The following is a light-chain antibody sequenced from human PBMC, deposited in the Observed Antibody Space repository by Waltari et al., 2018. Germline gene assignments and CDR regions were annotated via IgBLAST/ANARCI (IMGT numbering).Light chain of an antibody. V-gene: IGKV3-15*01. CDR2: GAS. CDR1: QSVFNN. Sequence: EVVMTQSPATLSVSPGERATLSCWASQSVFNNLAWYQQKPGQAPRLLVHGASTRATGIPARFSGSGSGTEFTFTISSLQSEDSGHYYCQQYNDWPPTWTLGQGTKVEI. J-gene: IGKJ1*01. CDR3: QQYNDWPPTWT.